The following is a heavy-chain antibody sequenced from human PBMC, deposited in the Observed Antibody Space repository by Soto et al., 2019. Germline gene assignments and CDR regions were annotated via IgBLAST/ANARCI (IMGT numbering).Heavy chain of an antibody. CDR3: ARAIGGVPVAADLGY. V-gene: IGHV3-21*06. CDR2: ISTSSSNI. J-gene: IGHJ4*02. Sequence: PGGSLRLSCVASGFSFSEYTMSWVRQAPGKGLDWVSTISTSSSNIFYAASVKGRFTVSRDNAKNTLYLQMDNLRAEDTAVYFCARAIGGVPVAADLGYWGQGTLVTVSS. CDR1: GFSFSEYT. D-gene: IGHD2-15*01.